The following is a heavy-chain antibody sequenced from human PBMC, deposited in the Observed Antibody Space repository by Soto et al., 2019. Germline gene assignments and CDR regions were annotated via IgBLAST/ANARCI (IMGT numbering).Heavy chain of an antibody. Sequence: QVQLQQWGAGLLKPSETLSLTCAVYGGSFSGYYWSWIRQPPGKGLEWIGEINHSGRTNYNPSLTSRVTISVDTSKNQFSLKLSSVTAADTAVYYCARLAFGYSSSWYGGDYWGQGALVTVSS. J-gene: IGHJ4*02. V-gene: IGHV4-34*01. CDR1: GGSFSGYY. CDR3: ARLAFGYSSSWYGGDY. D-gene: IGHD6-13*01. CDR2: INHSGRT.